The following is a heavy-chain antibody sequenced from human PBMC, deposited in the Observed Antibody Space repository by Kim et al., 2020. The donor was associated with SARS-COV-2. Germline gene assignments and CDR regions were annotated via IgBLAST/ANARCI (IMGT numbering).Heavy chain of an antibody. CDR2: IKQDGSEK. CDR1: GFTFSSYW. V-gene: IGHV3-7*01. Sequence: GGSLRLSCAASGFTFSSYWMSWVRQAPGKGLEWVANIKQDGSEKYYVDSVKGRFTISRDNAKNSLYLQMNSLRAEDTAVYYCAREDREDWLVATIGWSYYGMDVWGQGTTVTVSS. CDR3: AREDREDWLVATIGWSYYGMDV. J-gene: IGHJ6*02. D-gene: IGHD5-12*01.